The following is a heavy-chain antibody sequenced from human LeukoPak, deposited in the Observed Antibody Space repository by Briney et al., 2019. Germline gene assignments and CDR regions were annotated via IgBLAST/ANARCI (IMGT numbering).Heavy chain of an antibody. V-gene: IGHV3-7*01. CDR1: GSTFRNYW. CDR3: ASLRTAPTMVMGF. D-gene: IGHD2-21*01. Sequence: PGGSLRLSCEVSGSTFRNYWMSWIRQVPGKGLEWLACIKRDGSERHYVDSVRGRFTVSTDSAKNSLFLQMNSLRAEDTAVYYCASLRTAPTMVMGFWGQGPLVPVSS. J-gene: IGHJ4*02. CDR2: IKRDGSER.